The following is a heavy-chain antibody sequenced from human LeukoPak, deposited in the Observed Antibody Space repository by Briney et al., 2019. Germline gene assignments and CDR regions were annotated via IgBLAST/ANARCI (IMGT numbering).Heavy chain of an antibody. V-gene: IGHV4-39*01. J-gene: IGHJ5*02. CDR2: IYYSGDT. D-gene: IGHD3-3*01. Sequence: PSETLSLTCIVSGGSISTSAYYWGWIRQPPGEGLQWIGSIYYSGDTYYNSSLKSRVTTSVDTSTSQFSLRLSSVTAADTAVYYCARGRERIFGVVIRPNWFDPWGQGTLVTVSS. CDR3: ARGRERIFGVVIRPNWFDP. CDR1: GGSISTSAYY.